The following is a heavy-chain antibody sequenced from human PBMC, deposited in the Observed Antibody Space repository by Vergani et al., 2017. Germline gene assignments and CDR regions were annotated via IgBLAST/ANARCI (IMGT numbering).Heavy chain of an antibody. D-gene: IGHD2-15*01. CDR3: AREVVVVVAATYYYYGMDV. V-gene: IGHV1-2*02. J-gene: IGHJ6*02. Sequence: QVQLVQSGAEVKKPGASVKVSCKASGYTFTGYYMHWVRQAPGQGLEWMGWINPNSGGTNYVQKFQGRVTMTRDTSISTAYMELSRLRSDDTAVYYCAREVVVVVAATYYYYGMDVWGQGTTVTVSS. CDR2: INPNSGGT. CDR1: GYTFTGYY.